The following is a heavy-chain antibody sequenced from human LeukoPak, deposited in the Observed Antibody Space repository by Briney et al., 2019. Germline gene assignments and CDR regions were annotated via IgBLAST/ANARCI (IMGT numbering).Heavy chain of an antibody. V-gene: IGHV6-1*01. CDR1: GDSVSSNTAA. J-gene: IGHJ4*02. Sequence: SQTLSLTCAISGDSVSSNTAAWNWIRQSPSRGLEWLGRTYYRSKWYNDYAVSERSRITINPDTSKNQFSLQLNSVAPADTAVYYGASYHGGLEYWGQVTVVTVSS. D-gene: IGHD3-16*02. CDR3: ASYHGGLEY. CDR2: TYYRSKWYN.